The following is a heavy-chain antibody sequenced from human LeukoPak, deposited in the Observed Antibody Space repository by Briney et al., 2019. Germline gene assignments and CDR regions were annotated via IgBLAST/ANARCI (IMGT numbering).Heavy chain of an antibody. V-gene: IGHV4-34*01. CDR3: ARGLGYGSGTYADY. D-gene: IGHD3-10*01. CDR1: GGSFSGCY. CDR2: INHSGST. J-gene: IGHJ4*02. Sequence: PSETLSLTCAVYGGSFSGCYWSWIRQPPGKGLEWIGEINHSGSTNYNPSLKSRVTISVDTSKNQFSLKLSSVTAADTAVYYCARGLGYGSGTYADYWGQGTLVTVSS.